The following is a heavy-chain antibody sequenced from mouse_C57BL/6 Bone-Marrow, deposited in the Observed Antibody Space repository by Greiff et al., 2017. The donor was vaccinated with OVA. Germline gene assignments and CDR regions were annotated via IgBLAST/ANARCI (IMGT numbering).Heavy chain of an antibody. CDR1: GFTFSSYA. V-gene: IGHV5-4*01. CDR3: ARDSNGAMDY. Sequence: EVMLVESGGGLVKPGGSLKLSCAASGFTFSSYAMSWVSQTPEQRLEWVATISHGGSYTYYPDNVKGRFTISRDNAKNNLYLQMSHLKSEDTAMYYCARDSNGAMDYWGQGTSVTVSS. D-gene: IGHD2-5*01. CDR2: ISHGGSYT. J-gene: IGHJ4*01.